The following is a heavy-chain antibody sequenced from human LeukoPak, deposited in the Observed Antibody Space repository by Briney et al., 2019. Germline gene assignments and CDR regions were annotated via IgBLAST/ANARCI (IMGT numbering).Heavy chain of an antibody. CDR3: ARGSSSWYYFDY. CDR2: IYYSGST. D-gene: IGHD6-13*01. J-gene: IGHJ4*02. V-gene: IGHV4-39*07. CDR1: GGSISSSSYY. Sequence: SESLSLTCTVSGGSISSSSYYWGWIRQPPGKGLEWIGSIYYSGSTYYNPSLKSRVTISVDTSKNQFSLKLSSVTAADTAVYYCARGSSSWYYFDYWGQGTLSPSPQ.